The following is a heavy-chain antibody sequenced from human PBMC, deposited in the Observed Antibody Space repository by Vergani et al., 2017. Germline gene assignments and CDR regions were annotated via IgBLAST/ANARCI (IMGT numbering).Heavy chain of an antibody. D-gene: IGHD3-10*01. Sequence: QVQLAESGGGRVQPGRSLRLSCAASGFSFSSHAIHWVRQAPGKGLEWVAVISNDGSKKYYEDSVKGRFTISRDNSKNTLDLQMNSLRTQDTAVYYCAKAGSVTSGSLQYNCYMDVWGKGTTVTVSS. CDR3: AKAGSVTSGSLQYNCYMDV. CDR1: GFSFSSHA. V-gene: IGHV3-30*18. CDR2: ISNDGSKK. J-gene: IGHJ6*03.